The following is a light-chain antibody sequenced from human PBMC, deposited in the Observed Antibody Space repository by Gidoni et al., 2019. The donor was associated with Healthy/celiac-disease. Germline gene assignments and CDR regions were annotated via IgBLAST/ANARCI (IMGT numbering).Light chain of an antibody. CDR3: QQYYSTFPA. V-gene: IGKV4-1*01. CDR2: WAS. Sequence: DIVMTQSPDSLAVSLGERATINCKSSQSVLYSSNNKNYLAWYQQKPGQPPKLLIYWASTRESGVPDRFSCSGSGTDFTLTISSLQAEDVAVYYCQQYYSTFPAFGQGTKVEIK. J-gene: IGKJ1*01. CDR1: QSVLYSSNNKNY.